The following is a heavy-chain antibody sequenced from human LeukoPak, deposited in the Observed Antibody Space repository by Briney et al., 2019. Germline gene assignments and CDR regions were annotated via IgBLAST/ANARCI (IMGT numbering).Heavy chain of an antibody. D-gene: IGHD6-13*01. V-gene: IGHV3-30*18. CDR1: GFTFSRHG. J-gene: IGHJ4*02. CDR2: ISYDGSYK. Sequence: GGSLRLSCATSGFTFSRHGFYWVRQAPGKGLEWVAVISYDGSYKFYADSVKGRFTISRDNSKSTLYLQMNSLRAEDTAVYYCAKDRYSGLNTIDYWGQGTLVTVSS. CDR3: AKDRYSGLNTIDY.